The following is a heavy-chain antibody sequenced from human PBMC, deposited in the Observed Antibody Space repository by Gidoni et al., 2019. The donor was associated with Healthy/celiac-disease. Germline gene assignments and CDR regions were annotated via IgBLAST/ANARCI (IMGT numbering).Heavy chain of an antibody. CDR1: GYTFTGYY. Sequence: QVQLVQSGAEVKKPGASVKVSCKASGYTFTGYYMHWVRQAPGQGLEWMGWINPNSGGTNYAQKFQGRVTMTRDTSISTAYMELSRLRSDDTAVYYCARSGAPYGSGSWSEYYFDYWGQGTLVTVSS. J-gene: IGHJ4*02. CDR3: ARSGAPYGSGSWSEYYFDY. V-gene: IGHV1-2*02. D-gene: IGHD3-10*01. CDR2: INPNSGGT.